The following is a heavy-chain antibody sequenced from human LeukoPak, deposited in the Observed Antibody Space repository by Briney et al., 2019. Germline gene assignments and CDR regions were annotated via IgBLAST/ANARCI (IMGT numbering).Heavy chain of an antibody. J-gene: IGHJ5*02. CDR1: GGSFSGYY. CDR2: INHSGST. Sequence: NSSETLSLTCAVYGGSFSGYYWSWIRQPPGKGLEWIGEINHSGSTNYNPSLKSRVTISVDTSKNQFSLKLSSVTAADTAVYYCARRLYDSSGYYPGDNWFDPWGQGTLVTVSS. CDR3: ARRLYDSSGYYPGDNWFDP. D-gene: IGHD3-22*01. V-gene: IGHV4-34*01.